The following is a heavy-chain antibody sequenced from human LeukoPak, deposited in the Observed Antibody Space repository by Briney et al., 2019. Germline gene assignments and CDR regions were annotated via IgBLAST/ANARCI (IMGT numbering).Heavy chain of an antibody. CDR1: GYTFTGYY. D-gene: IGHD6-19*01. CDR2: ISAYNGNT. V-gene: IGHV1-18*04. J-gene: IGHJ4*02. Sequence: ASVKVSCKASGYTFTGYYMHWVRQAPGQGLEWMGWISAYNGNTNYAQKLQGRVTMTTDTSTSTAYMELRSLRSDDTAVYYCAREEAVAGKRTFDYWGQGTLVTVSS. CDR3: AREEAVAGKRTFDY.